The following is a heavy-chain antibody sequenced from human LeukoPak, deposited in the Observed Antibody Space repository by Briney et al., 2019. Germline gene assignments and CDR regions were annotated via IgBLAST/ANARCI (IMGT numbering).Heavy chain of an antibody. Sequence: SVTVSCKASGDTFSSYAISWVRQAPGQGLEWMGRIIPIFGTANYAQKFQCRVTITTDESTSTAYMELSSLRSEDTAVYYCARSHCSGGSCYSGDYWGQGTLVTVSS. D-gene: IGHD2-15*01. CDR2: IIPIFGTA. V-gene: IGHV1-69*05. J-gene: IGHJ4*02. CDR3: ARSHCSGGSCYSGDY. CDR1: GDTFSSYA.